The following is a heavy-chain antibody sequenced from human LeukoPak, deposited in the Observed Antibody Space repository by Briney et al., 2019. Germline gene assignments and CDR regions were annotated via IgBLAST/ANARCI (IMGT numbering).Heavy chain of an antibody. Sequence: GASVKVSCKASGYTFTGYYMHWVRQAPGQGLEWMGWINPNSGGTNYAQKLQGRVTMTTDTSSSTAYMELRSLRSDDTAAYYCARDGLAWELLGVDLDAFDIWGQGTMVTVSS. V-gene: IGHV1-2*02. D-gene: IGHD1-26*01. CDR3: ARDGLAWELLGVDLDAFDI. J-gene: IGHJ3*02. CDR2: INPNSGGT. CDR1: GYTFTGYY.